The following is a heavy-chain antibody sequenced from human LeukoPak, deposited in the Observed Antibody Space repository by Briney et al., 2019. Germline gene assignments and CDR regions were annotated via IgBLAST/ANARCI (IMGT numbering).Heavy chain of an antibody. V-gene: IGHV1-69*04. CDR3: ARVSYSSSWSQRDYFDY. J-gene: IGHJ4*02. CDR1: GGTFSSYA. D-gene: IGHD6-13*01. Sequence: GASVKVSCKASGGTFSSYAISWVRQAPGQGLEWMGRIIPILGIANYAQKFQGRVTITADKSTSTAYMELSSLRSEDTAVYYCARVSYSSSWSQRDYFDYWGQGTLVTVSS. CDR2: IIPILGIA.